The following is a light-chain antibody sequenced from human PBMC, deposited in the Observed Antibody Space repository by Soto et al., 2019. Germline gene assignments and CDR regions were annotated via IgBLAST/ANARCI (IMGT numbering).Light chain of an antibody. V-gene: IGKV2-28*01. Sequence: DIVMTQSPLSLPVTPGEPASISCRSSQSLLHSNGYNYLDWYLQKPGQSPQLLIFLGSNRASGVPDRFSGSGLGTDFTLKISRVEAEDVGVYYCMQTLQTRTFGQGTKVDIK. CDR3: MQTLQTRT. CDR1: QSLLHSNGYNY. J-gene: IGKJ1*01. CDR2: LGS.